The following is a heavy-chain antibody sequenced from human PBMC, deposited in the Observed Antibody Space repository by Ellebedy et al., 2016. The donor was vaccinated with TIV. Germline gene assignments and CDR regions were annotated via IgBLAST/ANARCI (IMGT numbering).Heavy chain of an antibody. CDR3: ARARLRGVIAAYNYDMDV. J-gene: IGHJ6*02. CDR1: GGSIRSSSYY. V-gene: IGHV4-39*01. D-gene: IGHD3-10*01. CDR2: IYYSGTT. Sequence: SETLSLXCTVSGGSIRSSSYYWGWIRQTPGKGPEWIGNIYYSGTTFYNPSLKSRVTISVDTSQNQFSLKLSSVTAADTALYYCARARLRGVIAAYNYDMDVWGQGTTVTVSS.